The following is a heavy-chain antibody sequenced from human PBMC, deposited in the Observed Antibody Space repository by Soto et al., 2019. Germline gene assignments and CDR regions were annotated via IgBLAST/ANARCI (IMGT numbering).Heavy chain of an antibody. CDR1: GYPVSSYP. CDR3: ARTPIKLSTDYYYGMDV. V-gene: IGHV1-69*01. Sequence: GXSVNVACKAAGYPVSSYPSIWVRRTPAQGLEWMGGIIPIFGTANYAQKFQCRVTITADASTSTAYMELSSLRSEDTAVYYCARTPIKLSTDYYYGMDVWGQGTTVTVSS. J-gene: IGHJ6*02. D-gene: IGHD5-18*01. CDR2: IIPIFGTA.